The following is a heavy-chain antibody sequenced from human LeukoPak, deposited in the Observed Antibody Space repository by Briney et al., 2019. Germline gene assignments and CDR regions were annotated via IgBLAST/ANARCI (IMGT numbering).Heavy chain of an antibody. D-gene: IGHD1-14*01. J-gene: IGHJ3*02. V-gene: IGHV3-9*03. Sequence: GGSLRLSCAASGFTFDDYAMHWVRQAPGKGLEWVSGISWNSGSIGYADSVKGRFTNSRDNAKNSLYLQMNSLRAEDMALYYCAKDKHLYDRTGAFDIWGQGTMVTVSS. CDR1: GFTFDDYA. CDR3: AKDKHLYDRTGAFDI. CDR2: ISWNSGSI.